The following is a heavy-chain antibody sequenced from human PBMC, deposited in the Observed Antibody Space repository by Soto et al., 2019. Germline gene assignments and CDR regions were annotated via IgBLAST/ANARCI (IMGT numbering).Heavy chain of an antibody. J-gene: IGHJ4*02. V-gene: IGHV1-69*06. CDR2: IIPIFGTP. Sequence: QVQLVQSGAEVKRPGSSVKVSCKASGGTFSNYAINWVRQAPGQGLEWMGGIIPIFGTPNYAQKFQGRVTITADRSTSTAYIELSNLISEDTAVYFCARDPDYGGNSGLGLVDYWGQGTLVTVSS. CDR3: ARDPDYGGNSGLGLVDY. D-gene: IGHD4-17*01. CDR1: GGTFSNYA.